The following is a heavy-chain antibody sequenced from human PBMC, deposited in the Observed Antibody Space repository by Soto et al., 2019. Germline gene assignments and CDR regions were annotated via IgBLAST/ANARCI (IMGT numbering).Heavy chain of an antibody. Sequence: SETLSLTCTFSGGSSSGSSDYWGWIRQPPGKGLEWIGSIFYSGSTYYNPSLKSRVTMSVDTSKNQFSLNLNSVSAADTAVYCCGRAFGYFDPDSSGYLLRDVFDFWGQGTRVT. CDR3: GRAFGYFDPDSSGYLLRDVFDF. J-gene: IGHJ3*01. CDR1: GGSSSGSSDY. D-gene: IGHD3-22*01. V-gene: IGHV4-39*07. CDR2: IFYSGST.